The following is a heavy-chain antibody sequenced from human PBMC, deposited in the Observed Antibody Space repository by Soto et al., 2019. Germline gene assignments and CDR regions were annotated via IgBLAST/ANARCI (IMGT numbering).Heavy chain of an antibody. D-gene: IGHD3-22*01. CDR1: GFTFSSYG. CDR3: AKSEDSSGPMWFDP. Sequence: GGSLRLSCAASGFTFSSYGMHWVRQAPGKGLEWVAVISYDGSNKYYADSVKGRFTISRDNSKNTLYLQMNSLRAEDTAVYYCAKSEDSSGPMWFDPWGQGTLVTVSS. J-gene: IGHJ5*02. V-gene: IGHV3-30*18. CDR2: ISYDGSNK.